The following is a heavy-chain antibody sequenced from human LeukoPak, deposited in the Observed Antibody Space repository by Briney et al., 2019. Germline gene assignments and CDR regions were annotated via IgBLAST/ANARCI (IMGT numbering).Heavy chain of an antibody. Sequence: GESLRLSCAASGFTFINFGMHWVRQAPGKGPEWVAVISYDGSNKYYADSVKGRFTISRDNSKNTLYLQMNSLRAEDTAVYYCAVSRDFWSGYYGYWGQGTLVTVSS. CDR3: AVSRDFWSGYYGY. J-gene: IGHJ4*02. CDR2: ISYDGSNK. D-gene: IGHD3-3*01. V-gene: IGHV3-30*06. CDR1: GFTFINFG.